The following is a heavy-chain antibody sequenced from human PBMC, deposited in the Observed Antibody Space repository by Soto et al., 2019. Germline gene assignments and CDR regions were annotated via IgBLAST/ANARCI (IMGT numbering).Heavy chain of an antibody. CDR3: ARARDRPEYYYYGMDG. J-gene: IGHJ6*02. CDR1: GGSISSGGYY. D-gene: IGHD2-15*01. V-gene: IGHV4-31*03. Sequence: SETLSLTCTVSGGSISSGGYYWSWIRQHPGKGLEWIGYIYYSGSTYYNPSLKSRVTISVDTSKNQFSLKLSSVTAADTAVYYCARARDRPEYYYYGMDGWGQGTTVTVS. CDR2: IYYSGST.